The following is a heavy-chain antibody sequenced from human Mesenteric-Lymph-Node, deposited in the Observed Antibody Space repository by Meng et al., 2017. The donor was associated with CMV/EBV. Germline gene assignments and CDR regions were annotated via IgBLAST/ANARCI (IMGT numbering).Heavy chain of an antibody. D-gene: IGHD3-3*01. V-gene: IGHV5-51*01. CDR3: ARRYDFWSGLGSYYFDY. J-gene: IGHJ4*02. Sequence: KVSCKGSGYSFTSYWIGWVRQMPGKGLEWMGIIYPGDSDTRYSPSFQGQVTISADKSISTAYLQWSSLKASDTAIYYCARRYDFWSGLGSYYFDYWGQGTLVTVSS. CDR2: IYPGDSDT. CDR1: GYSFTSYW.